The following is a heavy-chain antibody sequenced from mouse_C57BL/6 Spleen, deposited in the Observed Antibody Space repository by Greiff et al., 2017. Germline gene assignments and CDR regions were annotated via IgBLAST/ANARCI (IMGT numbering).Heavy chain of an antibody. J-gene: IGHJ3*01. Sequence: VQLQQPGAELVMPGASVKLSCKASGYTFTSYWMHWVKQRPEQGLEWIGEIDPSDSYTNYNQKFKGKSTLTVDKSSSTAYMQLSSLTSEDSAVYYCAVYYGNRFAYWGQGTLVTVSA. V-gene: IGHV1-69*01. CDR3: AVYYGNRFAY. CDR1: GYTFTSYW. CDR2: IDPSDSYT. D-gene: IGHD2-1*01.